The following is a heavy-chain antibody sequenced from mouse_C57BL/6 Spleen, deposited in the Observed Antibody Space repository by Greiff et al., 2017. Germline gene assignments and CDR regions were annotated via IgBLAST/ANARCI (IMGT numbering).Heavy chain of an antibody. Sequence: VQLQQPGAELVKPGASVKMSCKASGYTFTSYWITWVKQRPGQGLEWIGDIYPGSGSTNYNEKFKSKATLTVDTSSSTAYMQLSSLTSEDSAVYYGARGGITTVVEDYAMDYWGQGTSVTVSS. CDR2: IYPGSGST. J-gene: IGHJ4*01. CDR1: GYTFTSYW. D-gene: IGHD1-1*01. V-gene: IGHV1-55*01. CDR3: ARGGITTVVEDYAMDY.